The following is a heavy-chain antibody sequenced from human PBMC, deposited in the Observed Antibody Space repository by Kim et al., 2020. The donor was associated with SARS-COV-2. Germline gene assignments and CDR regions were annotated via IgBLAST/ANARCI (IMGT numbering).Heavy chain of an antibody. CDR2: ISSSSSYI. CDR1: GFTFSSYS. D-gene: IGHD3-22*01. Sequence: GGTLRLSCAASGFTFSSYSMNWVRQAPVKGLEWVSSISSSSSYIYYVDSVKGRFTISRDNAKNSLYLQMNSLRAEDTAVYYCARDKGRYYYDSSGYYPRGMDVWGQGTTVTVS. J-gene: IGHJ6*02. V-gene: IGHV3-21*01. CDR3: ARDKGRYYYDSSGYYPRGMDV.